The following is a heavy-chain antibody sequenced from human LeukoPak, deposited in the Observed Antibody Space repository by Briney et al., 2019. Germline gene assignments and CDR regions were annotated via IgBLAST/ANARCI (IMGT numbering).Heavy chain of an antibody. J-gene: IGHJ4*02. Sequence: ASVKVSCKASGYTFTNYYMHWVRQAPGQGLEWMGVINPGDGTTSYAQKFQGRVTMTRDTSTSTVYMELSSLRSDDTAVYYCARSRIAVAGSAAGYWGQGTLVTVSS. D-gene: IGHD6-19*01. CDR2: INPGDGTT. CDR1: GYTFTNYY. CDR3: ARSRIAVAGSAAGY. V-gene: IGHV1-46*01.